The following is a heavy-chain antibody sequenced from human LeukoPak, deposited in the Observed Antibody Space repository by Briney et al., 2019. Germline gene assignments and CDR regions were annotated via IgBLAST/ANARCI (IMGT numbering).Heavy chain of an antibody. CDR3: AKPATPHSSSSGFDY. CDR2: IRYDGSNK. D-gene: IGHD6-6*01. J-gene: IGHJ4*02. CDR1: GFTFSSYG. V-gene: IGHV3-30*02. Sequence: GGSLRLSCAASGFTFSSYGMHWVRQAPGKGLEWVAFIRYDGSNKYYADSVKGRFTISRDNSKNTLYLQMNSLRAEDTAVYYCAKPATPHSSSSGFDYWGQGTLVTVSS.